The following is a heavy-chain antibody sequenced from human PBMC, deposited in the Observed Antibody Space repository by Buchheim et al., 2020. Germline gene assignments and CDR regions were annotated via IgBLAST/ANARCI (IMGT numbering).Heavy chain of an antibody. CDR1: GFTFSSYG. J-gene: IGHJ4*02. Sequence: QVQLVESGGGVVQPGRSLRLSCAASGFTFSSYGMHWVRQAPGKGLEWVAFIRYDGSNKYYADSVKGRFTISSDNSKNTLYLQMNSLRAEDTAVYYCAKDPGYDSSGYYQYYFDYWGQGTL. V-gene: IGHV3-30*02. CDR2: IRYDGSNK. CDR3: AKDPGYDSSGYYQYYFDY. D-gene: IGHD3-22*01.